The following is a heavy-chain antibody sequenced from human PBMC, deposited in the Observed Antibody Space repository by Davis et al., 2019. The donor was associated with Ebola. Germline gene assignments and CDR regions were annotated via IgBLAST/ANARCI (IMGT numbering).Heavy chain of an antibody. CDR3: ARGWNDFWSGYLDY. Sequence: SETLSLTCTVSGASITSDYFSWIRQPPGKGLEWIGEINHSGSTNYNPSLKSRVTISVDTSKNQFSLKLSSVTAADTAVYYCARGWNDFWSGYLDYWGQGTLVTVSS. CDR1: GASITSDY. CDR2: INHSGST. J-gene: IGHJ4*02. V-gene: IGHV4-34*01. D-gene: IGHD3-3*01.